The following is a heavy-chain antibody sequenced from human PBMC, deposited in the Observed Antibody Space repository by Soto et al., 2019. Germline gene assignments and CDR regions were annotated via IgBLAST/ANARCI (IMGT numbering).Heavy chain of an antibody. V-gene: IGHV3-11*01. CDR2: ISSSGSTI. CDR1: GVTFSDYY. CDR3: ARRPSSTSYYYYYYIDV. J-gene: IGHJ6*03. D-gene: IGHD6-6*01. Sequence: GGSLRLSCAASGVTFSDYYMRWIRQAPGKGLEWVSYISSSGSTIYYADSVKGRFTISRDNAKNSLYLQMNSLRAEDTAVYYCARRPSSTSYYYYYYIDVWGKGTTVTVSS.